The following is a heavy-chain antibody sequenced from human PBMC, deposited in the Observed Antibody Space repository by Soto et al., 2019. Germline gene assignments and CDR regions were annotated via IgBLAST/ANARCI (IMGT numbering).Heavy chain of an antibody. CDR3: ARRYGGNFDY. Sequence: SETLSLTCTVSGGSISSGGYYWSWIRQHPGKGLEWIGYIYYSGSTYYNPSLKSRLTISVDTSKNQFSLKLSSVTAADTAVYYCARRYGGNFDYWGQGTLVTVSS. CDR2: IYYSGST. V-gene: IGHV4-31*03. D-gene: IGHD2-15*01. J-gene: IGHJ4*02. CDR1: GGSISSGGYY.